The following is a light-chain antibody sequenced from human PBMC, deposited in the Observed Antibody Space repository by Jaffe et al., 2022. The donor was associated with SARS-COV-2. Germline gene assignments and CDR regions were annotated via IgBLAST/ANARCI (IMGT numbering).Light chain of an antibody. CDR1: SSDVGDYDY. CDR2: EVT. Sequence: QSALTQPPSASGSPGQSVTISCTGTSSDVGDYDYVSWYQQHPGKAPKLMIYEVTKRPSGVPDRFSGSKSGNTASLTVSGLRAEDEADYYCSSYAGSNTVYVFGSGTKVTVL. V-gene: IGLV2-8*01. J-gene: IGLJ1*01. CDR3: SSYAGSNTVYV.